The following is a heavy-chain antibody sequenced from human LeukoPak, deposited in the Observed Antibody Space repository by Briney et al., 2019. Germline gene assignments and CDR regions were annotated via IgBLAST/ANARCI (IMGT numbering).Heavy chain of an antibody. CDR2: INPNSGGT. Sequence: ASVKVSCKASGYTFTGYHMHWVRQAPGQGLEWMGRINPNSGGTNYAQKFQGRVTMTRDTSISTAYMELSRLRSDDTAVYYCARGHARNYYDSSGYYSWFDPWGQGTLVTVSS. CDR3: ARGHARNYYDSSGYYSWFDP. V-gene: IGHV1-2*06. J-gene: IGHJ5*02. D-gene: IGHD3-22*01. CDR1: GYTFTGYH.